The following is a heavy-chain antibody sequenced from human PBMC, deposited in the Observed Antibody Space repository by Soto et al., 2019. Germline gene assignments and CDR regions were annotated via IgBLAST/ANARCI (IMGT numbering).Heavy chain of an antibody. D-gene: IGHD2-21*02. J-gene: IGHJ4*02. CDR1: AFTFNNYA. V-gene: IGHV3-23*01. CDR3: AKGNRGDCYSSNDY. CDR2: ISNSGGST. Sequence: PGGSLRLSCAASAFTFNNYAMSWVRQAPGKGLEWVSCISNSGGSTYYADSVKGRFTISRDNSENTLYLQMNSLRAEDTAPYFCAKGNRGDCYSSNDYWGQGTLVTVSS.